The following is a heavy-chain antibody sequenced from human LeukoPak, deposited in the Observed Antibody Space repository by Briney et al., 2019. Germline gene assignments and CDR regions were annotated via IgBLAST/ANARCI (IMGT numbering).Heavy chain of an antibody. CDR3: AGDGLYGGLDAFDI. Sequence: SETLSLTCAVYGGSFSGYYWSWIRQPPGKGLEWIGYIYYSGSTNYNPSLKSRVTISVDTSKNQFSLKLSSVTAADTAVYYCAGDGLYGGLDAFDIWGQGTMVTVSS. J-gene: IGHJ3*02. CDR1: GGSFSGYY. D-gene: IGHD4-23*01. CDR2: IYYSGST. V-gene: IGHV4-59*01.